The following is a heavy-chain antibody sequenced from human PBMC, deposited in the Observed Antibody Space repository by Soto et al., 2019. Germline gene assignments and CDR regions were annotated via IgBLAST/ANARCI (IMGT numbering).Heavy chain of an antibody. D-gene: IGHD2-8*02. Sequence: GGSLRLSCAASGFTFSSYGMHWVRQAPGKGLEWVAVIWYDGSNKYCADSVKGRFTISRDNSKNTLYLQMNSLRAEDTAVYYCARDNSLSMVLDYWGQGTLVTVSS. CDR2: IWYDGSNK. CDR1: GFTFSSYG. V-gene: IGHV3-33*01. CDR3: ARDNSLSMVLDY. J-gene: IGHJ4*02.